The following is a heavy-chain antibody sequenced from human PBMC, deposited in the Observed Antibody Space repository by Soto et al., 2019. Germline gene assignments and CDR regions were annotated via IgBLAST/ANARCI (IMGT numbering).Heavy chain of an antibody. D-gene: IGHD3-3*01. CDR1: GYSTSSGYY. Sequence: LETLSLTCAVSGYSTSSGYYWGWIQQPPGKGLEWIGSIYHSGSTYYNPSLKSRVTISVDTSKNQFSLKLSSVTAADTAVYYCARAHRVYDFWSGYYTGPPDYWGQGTLVTVSS. V-gene: IGHV4-38-2*01. CDR3: ARAHRVYDFWSGYYTGPPDY. J-gene: IGHJ4*02. CDR2: IYHSGST.